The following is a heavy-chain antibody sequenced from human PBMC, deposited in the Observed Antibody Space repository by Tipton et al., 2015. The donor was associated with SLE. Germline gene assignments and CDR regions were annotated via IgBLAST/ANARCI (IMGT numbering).Heavy chain of an antibody. J-gene: IGHJ6*03. Sequence: VQLVQSGAEVKKPGASVKVSCKASGYAFTSYCITWVRQAPGQGLEWMGWISGYNGNTNYAQKLQGRVTMTTDTSTSTAYMELRSLRSDDTAVYYCARLGDWDFYYYMDVWGKGTTVTVSS. CDR2: ISGYNGNT. V-gene: IGHV1-18*01. D-gene: IGHD3-16*01. CDR3: ARLGDWDFYYYMDV. CDR1: GYAFTSYC.